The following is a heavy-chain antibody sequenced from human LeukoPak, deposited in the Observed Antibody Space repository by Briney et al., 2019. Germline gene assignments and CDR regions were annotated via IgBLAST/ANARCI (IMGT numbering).Heavy chain of an antibody. J-gene: IGHJ4*02. D-gene: IGHD5-18*01. CDR3: AKVSSGYTFD. CDR1: GFTFTSYA. V-gene: IGHV3-23*01. Sequence: GGSLRLSCAASGFTFTSYAMSWVRQAPGKGREWVSGISGSGGSTYYAESVKGRFTISRDNSKNTLYLQMNSLRVEDTALYYCAKVSSGYTFDWGQGTLVTVSS. CDR2: ISGSGGST.